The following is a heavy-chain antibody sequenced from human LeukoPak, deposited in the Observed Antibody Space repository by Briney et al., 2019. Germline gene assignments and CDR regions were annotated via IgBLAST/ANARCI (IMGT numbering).Heavy chain of an antibody. CDR2: IYTSGSS. Sequence: SETLSLTCTVSGGSISSYYWSWIRQPAGKGLEWIGRIYTSGSSNYNPSLKSRVTMSVDTSKNQFSLKLSSVTAADTAVYYCVRVPYDSSGYYYYYGMDVWGQGTTVTVSS. CDR3: VRVPYDSSGYYYYYGMDV. V-gene: IGHV4-4*07. J-gene: IGHJ6*02. CDR1: GGSISSYY. D-gene: IGHD3-22*01.